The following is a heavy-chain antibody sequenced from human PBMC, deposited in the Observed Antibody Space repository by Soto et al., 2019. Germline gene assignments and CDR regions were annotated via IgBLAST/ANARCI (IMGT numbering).Heavy chain of an antibody. D-gene: IGHD3-22*01. CDR1: GYRFTSYW. V-gene: IGHV5-51*01. J-gene: IGHJ5*02. Sequence: GESLKISCRTSGYRFTSYWIAWVRQMPGKGLEWMGIIFPSDSDTRYSPSFQGQVTISADRPTSTVFLQWASLKASDTAVYFCARKDKSGYFNWFDPWGQGTLVTVSS. CDR3: ARKDKSGYFNWFDP. CDR2: IFPSDSDT.